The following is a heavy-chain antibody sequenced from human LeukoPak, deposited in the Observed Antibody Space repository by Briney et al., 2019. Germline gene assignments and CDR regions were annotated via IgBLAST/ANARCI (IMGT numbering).Heavy chain of an antibody. Sequence: SVTVSCKASGGTFSSYTITWVRQPPGQGLEWMGMIIPMLGIANYAQKFQGRVTITADKSTSTAYMEMSSLRSEDTAVYYCARGPYYYDRSGYADTWGQGTLVTVSS. V-gene: IGHV1-69*02. J-gene: IGHJ5*02. D-gene: IGHD3-22*01. CDR2: IIPMLGIA. CDR1: GGTFSSYT. CDR3: ARGPYYYDRSGYADT.